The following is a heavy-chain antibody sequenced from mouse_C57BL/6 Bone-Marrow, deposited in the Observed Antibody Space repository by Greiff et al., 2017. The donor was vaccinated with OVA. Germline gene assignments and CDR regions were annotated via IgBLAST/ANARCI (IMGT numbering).Heavy chain of an antibody. CDR1: GYTFTSYW. J-gene: IGHJ2*01. D-gene: IGHD3-3*01. Sequence: QVQLKQPGAELVRPGSSVKLSCKASGYTFTSYWMHWVKQRPIQGLEWIGNIDPSDSETHYNQKFKDKATLTVDKSSSTAYMQLSSLTSEDSAVYYWARGGGPYYFDYWGQGTTLTVSS. CDR2: IDPSDSET. V-gene: IGHV1-52*01. CDR3: ARGGGPYYFDY.